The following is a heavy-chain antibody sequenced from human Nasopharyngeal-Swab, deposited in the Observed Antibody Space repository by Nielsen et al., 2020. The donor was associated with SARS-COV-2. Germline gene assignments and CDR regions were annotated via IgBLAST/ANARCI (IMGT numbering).Heavy chain of an antibody. J-gene: IGHJ6*02. D-gene: IGHD3-10*01. Sequence: WIRQPPGKGLEWIGSIYYSGSTYYKPSLKSRVTISVDTSRNQFSLKLSSVTAADTAVYYCARDSLGVRGLYYGMDVWGQGTTVTVSS. CDR2: IYYSGST. V-gene: IGHV4-39*07. CDR3: ARDSLGVRGLYYGMDV.